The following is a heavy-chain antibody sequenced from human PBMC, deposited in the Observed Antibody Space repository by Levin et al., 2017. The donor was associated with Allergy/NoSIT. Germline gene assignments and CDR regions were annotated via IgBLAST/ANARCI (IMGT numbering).Heavy chain of an antibody. V-gene: IGHV3-30*04. D-gene: IGHD6-13*01. Sequence: GGSLRLSCAASGFTFSSYAMHWVRQAPGKGLEWVAVISYDGSNKYYADSVKGRFTISRDNSKNTLYLQMNSLRAEDTAVYYCARGGIAAAGTAGYWGQGTLVTVSS. J-gene: IGHJ4*02. CDR1: GFTFSSYA. CDR3: ARGGIAAAGTAGY. CDR2: ISYDGSNK.